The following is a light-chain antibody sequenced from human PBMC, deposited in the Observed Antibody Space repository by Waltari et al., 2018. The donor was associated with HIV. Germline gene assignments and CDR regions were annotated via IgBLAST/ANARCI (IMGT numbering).Light chain of an antibody. CDR1: SRDIGLYNS. CDR2: GVN. V-gene: IGLV2-14*03. J-gene: IGLJ2*01. Sequence: HSALTQPASVSGSPGQPINISCTGTSRDIGLYNSVSWYQQYPGKAPQVLIYGVNSRPLGISFRFSGSKSGNTASLTISGLQAEDEADYYCSSYTANETLVFGGGTKLTVL. CDR3: SSYTANETLV.